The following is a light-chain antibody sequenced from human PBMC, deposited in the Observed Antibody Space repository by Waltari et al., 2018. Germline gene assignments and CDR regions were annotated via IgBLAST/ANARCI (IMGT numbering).Light chain of an antibody. J-gene: IGLJ2*01. V-gene: IGLV2-11*01. CDR1: SSDVGGYTY. CDR2: DVT. Sequence: QSALTQPRSVSGSPGQSVTISCTGTSSDVGGYTYVSWYQQHPGKAPKLMIYDVTKGPAGVPDRFSGSKSGNTASLTISGLQGEDEADYYCCSYAGSYTPLFGGGTKLTVL. CDR3: CSYAGSYTPL.